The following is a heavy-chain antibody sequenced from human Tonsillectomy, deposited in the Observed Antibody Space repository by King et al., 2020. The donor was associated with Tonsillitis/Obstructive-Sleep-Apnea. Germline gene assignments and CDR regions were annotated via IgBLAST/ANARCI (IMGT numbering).Heavy chain of an antibody. CDR1: GGSFSGYY. Sequence: VQLQQWGAGLLKPSETLSLTCAVYGGSFSGYYWSWIRQPPGKGLEWIGEINHSGSTNYNPSLKSRVTISVDTSKNQFSLTLSSVTAADTAVYYCARGRRFLEWFSYYYYYYMDVWGKGTTVTVSS. CDR2: INHSGST. CDR3: ARGRRFLEWFSYYYYYYMDV. D-gene: IGHD3-3*01. J-gene: IGHJ6*03. V-gene: IGHV4-34*01.